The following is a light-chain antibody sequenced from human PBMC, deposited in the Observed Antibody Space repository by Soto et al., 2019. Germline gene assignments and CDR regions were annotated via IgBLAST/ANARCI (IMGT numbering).Light chain of an antibody. CDR2: AAS. Sequence: DIQMTQSPSSLSSYVGDRVTISCRASQSIASSLHWYQQKSGIAPKLLISAASTLQSGVPLRFSGSGSGTDFTLTISSLQPEDFATYYCQQSYSLPRTFGQGTKVEIK. V-gene: IGKV1-39*01. J-gene: IGKJ1*01. CDR3: QQSYSLPRT. CDR1: QSIASS.